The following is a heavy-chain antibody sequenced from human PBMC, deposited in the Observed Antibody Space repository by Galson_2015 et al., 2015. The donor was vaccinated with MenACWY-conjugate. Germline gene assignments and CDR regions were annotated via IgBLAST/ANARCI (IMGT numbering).Heavy chain of an antibody. CDR1: GLTVSSNY. CDR2: IYSGGNT. CDR3: ARDRRFSSRGVVTSSRMDV. J-gene: IGHJ6*02. D-gene: IGHD3-10*01. V-gene: IGHV3-53*01. Sequence: SLRLSCAASGLTVSSNYMSWVRQAPGKGLEWVSIIYSGGNTNYADSVKGRFTISRDNSKNTLYLQLNSLRAEDTAVYYCARDRRFSSRGVVTSSRMDVWGQGTTVTVSS.